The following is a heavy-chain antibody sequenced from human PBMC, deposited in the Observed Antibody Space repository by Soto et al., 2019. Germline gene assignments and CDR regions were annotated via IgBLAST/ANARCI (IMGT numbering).Heavy chain of an antibody. CDR3: ARVSWREKYGMDV. V-gene: IGHV3-48*01. CDR2: ISSSSSTI. CDR1: GFKCSTYS. Sequence: GGSLIISWASSGFKCSTYSMNWVRQDPGKGLEWVSYISSSSSTIYYADSVKGRFTISRDNAKNSLYLQMNRLRAEDTAVYYCARVSWREKYGMDVWGQGTTVTVFS. J-gene: IGHJ6*02.